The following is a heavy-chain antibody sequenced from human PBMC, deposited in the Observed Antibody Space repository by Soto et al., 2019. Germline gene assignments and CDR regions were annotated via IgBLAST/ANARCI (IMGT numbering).Heavy chain of an antibody. Sequence: EVQLLESGGGLVQPGGSLRLSCAASGFTFSSFVMSWVRQAPGKGLEWVSSISTNGVRTYYADSVKGRFTISRDNSRTTLFLDMNSLRAEDTAVYYCATASAGTYWGQGALVTVSS. D-gene: IGHD6-13*01. CDR2: ISTNGVRT. J-gene: IGHJ4*02. CDR1: GFTFSSFV. V-gene: IGHV3-23*01. CDR3: ATASAGTY.